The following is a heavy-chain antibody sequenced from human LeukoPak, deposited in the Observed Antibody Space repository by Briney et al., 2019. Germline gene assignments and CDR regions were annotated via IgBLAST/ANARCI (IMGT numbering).Heavy chain of an antibody. V-gene: IGHV3-21*01. D-gene: IGHD2-2*01. CDR3: ASDVVPAATFDY. Sequence: GWSLRLSCAASGFTFSSYSMNWVRQAPGKGLEWVSPISSSSSYIYYADSVKGRFTISRDNAKNSLYLQMNSLRAEDTAVYYCASDVVPAATFDYWGQGTLVTVSS. CDR1: GFTFSSYS. J-gene: IGHJ4*02. CDR2: ISSSSSYI.